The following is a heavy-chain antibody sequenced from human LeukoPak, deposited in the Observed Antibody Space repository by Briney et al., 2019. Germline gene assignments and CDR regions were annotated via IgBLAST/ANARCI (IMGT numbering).Heavy chain of an antibody. J-gene: IGHJ4*02. D-gene: IGHD3-16*01. Sequence: PSETLSLTCTVSGGSISSGSYYWGWLRQPPGMGLEWIGSFYYSGSTYYNPSLKSRVTISVDTSKNQFSLKLSSVTAADTAVYYCARVDVWGSSTSDYFDYWGQGTLVTVSS. CDR3: ARVDVWGSSTSDYFDY. CDR2: FYYSGST. CDR1: GGSISSGSYY. V-gene: IGHV4-39*07.